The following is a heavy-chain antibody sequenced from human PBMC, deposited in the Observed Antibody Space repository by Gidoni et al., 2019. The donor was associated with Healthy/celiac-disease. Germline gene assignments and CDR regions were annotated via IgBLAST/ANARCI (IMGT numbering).Heavy chain of an antibody. Sequence: QVQLQESGPGLVKPSEPLSLTCPVSGGSISSYYWSWIRQPAGKGLEWIGRIYTSGSTNYNPSLKSRVTMSVDTSKNQFSLKLSSVTAADTAVYYCARAFKPIFGPPGVFDIWGQGTMVTVSS. CDR2: IYTSGST. V-gene: IGHV4-4*07. D-gene: IGHD3-3*01. J-gene: IGHJ3*02. CDR1: GGSISSYY. CDR3: ARAFKPIFGPPGVFDI.